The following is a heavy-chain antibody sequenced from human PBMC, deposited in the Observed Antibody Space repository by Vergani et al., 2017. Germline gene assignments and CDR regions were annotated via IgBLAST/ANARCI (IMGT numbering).Heavy chain of an antibody. Sequence: EVDLVESGGGLAQPGGSLRLSCEASGITFWKFGMHWVRQGPGKGLEWVSGISGHGDNIFYADSVKGRFTISRDNSKNTLFLQMNSLRVEDTAIYYCAKKHCSSTSCPFDSWGQGTLVTVSS. V-gene: IGHV3-23*04. CDR3: AKKHCSSTSCPFDS. J-gene: IGHJ4*02. CDR2: ISGHGDNI. D-gene: IGHD2-2*01. CDR1: GITFWKFG.